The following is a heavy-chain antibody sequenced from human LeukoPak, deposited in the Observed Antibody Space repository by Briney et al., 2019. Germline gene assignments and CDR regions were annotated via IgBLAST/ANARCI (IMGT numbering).Heavy chain of an antibody. J-gene: IGHJ6*02. CDR2: INHSGST. V-gene: IGHV4-39*07. CDR1: DGSISSNGYF. CDR3: ARGDFYYYYYGMDV. Sequence: SETLSLTCTVSDGSISSNGYFWSWIRQPPGKGLEWIGEINHSGSTNYNPSLKSRVTISVDTSKNQFSLKLSSVTAADTAVYYCARGDFYYYYYGMDVWGQGTTVTVSS.